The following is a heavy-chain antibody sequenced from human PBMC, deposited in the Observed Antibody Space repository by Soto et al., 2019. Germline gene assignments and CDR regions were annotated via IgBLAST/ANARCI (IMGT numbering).Heavy chain of an antibody. Sequence: EVQLVESGGGLVQPGGSLRLSCAASGFTCSNYWMTWVRQAPGKGLEWVAYMKEDGGEIYYLVSVKGRFTISRDNDRNSLYLQMNSLRADDTAMYFCARGWAALDSWGQGSLVTVSA. D-gene: IGHD2-15*01. CDR1: GFTCSNYW. V-gene: IGHV3-7*01. CDR2: MKEDGGEI. J-gene: IGHJ4*02. CDR3: ARGWAALDS.